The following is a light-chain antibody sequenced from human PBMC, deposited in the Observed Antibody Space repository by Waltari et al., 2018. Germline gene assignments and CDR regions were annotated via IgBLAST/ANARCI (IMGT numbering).Light chain of an antibody. CDR3: QQYYSTPLT. V-gene: IGKV4-1*01. J-gene: IGKJ4*01. CDR1: QSLLYSSHNNNS. Sequence: DIVMTQSPDSLAVSLGARATINCKSSQSLLYSSHNNNSLAWSQQKPRHPPKLPLYWASSRESGVLDRFRASGSGTDFTLTISSLQAEDVAVYYCQQYYSTPLTFGGGTKVEIK. CDR2: WAS.